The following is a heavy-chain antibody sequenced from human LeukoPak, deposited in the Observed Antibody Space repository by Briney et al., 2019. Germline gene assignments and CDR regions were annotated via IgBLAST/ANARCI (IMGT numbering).Heavy chain of an antibody. CDR1: GFTFSTYT. J-gene: IGHJ4*02. V-gene: IGHV3-48*01. CDR3: ARDERGSGDL. Sequence: GGSLRLSCAASGFTFSTYTMNWVRRAPGKGLEWVSYITSSSSTIYYADSVKGRFTISRDNAKNSLYLQMNSLRAEDTAVYYCARDERGSGDLWGQGTLVTVSS. D-gene: IGHD3-22*01. CDR2: ITSSSSTI.